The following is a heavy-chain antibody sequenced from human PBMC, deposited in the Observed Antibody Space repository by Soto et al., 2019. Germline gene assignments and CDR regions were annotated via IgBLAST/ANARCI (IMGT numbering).Heavy chain of an antibody. CDR2: INPNSGGT. V-gene: IGHV1-2*04. D-gene: IGHD6-13*01. CDR1: GYTFTGYY. Sequence: ASVKVSCKASGYTFTGYYMHWVRQAPGQGLEWMGWINPNSGGTNYAQKFQGWVTMTRDTSISTAYMELSRLRSDDTAVYYCAREGSAAAGTWFDPWGQGTLVTVSS. CDR3: AREGSAAAGTWFDP. J-gene: IGHJ5*02.